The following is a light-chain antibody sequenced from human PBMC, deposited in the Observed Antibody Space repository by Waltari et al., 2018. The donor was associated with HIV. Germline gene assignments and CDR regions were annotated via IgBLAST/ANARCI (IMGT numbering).Light chain of an antibody. Sequence: EVVMTQSPASLSLSPGERATLSCRASQSVSSYLAWYQQKPGQAPRLLIYGASTRATGVPARFSGSGSGTEFTLTISNLQSDDLALYYCQQYQIWSRGTFGGGTKVEIK. J-gene: IGKJ4*01. CDR2: GAS. V-gene: IGKV3-15*01. CDR1: QSVSSY. CDR3: QQYQIWSRGT.